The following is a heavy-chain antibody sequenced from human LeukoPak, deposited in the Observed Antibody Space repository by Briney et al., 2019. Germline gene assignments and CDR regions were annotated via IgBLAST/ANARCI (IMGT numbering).Heavy chain of an antibody. CDR1: GGSVSSSSFY. J-gene: IGHJ3*02. Sequence: PSETLSLTCTLSGGSVSSSSFYWGWIRQPPGKGLECIGTIYYSGITYYSSSLKSRVTISVDTSKNQFSLKLSSVTAADTAVYFCARSGPAAGRPDAFDIWGQGTLVTVPS. CDR2: IYYSGIT. V-gene: IGHV4-39*07. D-gene: IGHD2-2*01. CDR3: ARSGPAAGRPDAFDI.